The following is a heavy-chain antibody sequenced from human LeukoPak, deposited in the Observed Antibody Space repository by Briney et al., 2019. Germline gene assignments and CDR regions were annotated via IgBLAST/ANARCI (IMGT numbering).Heavy chain of an antibody. CDR1: GFTFSSYS. J-gene: IGHJ4*02. V-gene: IGHV3-21*01. CDR3: ARDLPRCSGGSCPRGNHGGFDY. Sequence: PGGSLRLSCAASGFTFSSYSMNWVRQAPGKGLEWVSSISSSSSYIYYADSVKGRFTISRDNAKNSLYLQMNSLRAEDTAVYYCARDLPRCSGGSCPRGNHGGFDYWGQGTLVTVSS. D-gene: IGHD2-15*01. CDR2: ISSSSSYI.